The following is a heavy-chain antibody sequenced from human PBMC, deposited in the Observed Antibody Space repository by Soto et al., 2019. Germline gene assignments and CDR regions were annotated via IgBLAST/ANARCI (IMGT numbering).Heavy chain of an antibody. CDR1: GGSISSGGYY. CDR3: ASITMIVVDTPAGWFDP. J-gene: IGHJ5*02. V-gene: IGHV4-30-4*01. Sequence: KSSETLSLTCTVSGGSISSGGYYWSWIRQPPGKGLEWIGYIYYSGSTYYNPSLKSRVTISVDTSKNQFSLKLSSVTAADTAVYYCASITMIVVDTPAGWFDPWGQGTLVTVSS. D-gene: IGHD3-22*01. CDR2: IYYSGST.